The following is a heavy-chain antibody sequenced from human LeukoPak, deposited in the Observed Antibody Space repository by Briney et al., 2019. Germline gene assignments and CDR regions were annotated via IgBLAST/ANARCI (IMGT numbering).Heavy chain of an antibody. Sequence: PGGSLRLSCAVSGFTLSTYSMSWFRQAPGKGLEWVSSISGSRSDIYYADSVKGRFTISSDNAKNSLYLQMNSLRAEDTAVYYCARGPGIAVAPLQHWGQGTLVTVSS. V-gene: IGHV3-21*01. CDR2: ISGSRSDI. CDR1: GFTLSTYS. J-gene: IGHJ1*01. D-gene: IGHD6-19*01. CDR3: ARGPGIAVAPLQH.